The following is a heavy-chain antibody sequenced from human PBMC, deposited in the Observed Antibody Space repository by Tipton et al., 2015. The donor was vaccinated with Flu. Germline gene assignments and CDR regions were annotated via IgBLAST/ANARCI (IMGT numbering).Heavy chain of an antibody. Sequence: TLSLTCAVSGDSISSDYYWGWIRQFPGKGQEWIGTVSRSGDTNYNPSLRSRLTMSVDTSKNQFSLKLTYVTSADTAVYYCARSALGELLSYWGQGALVTVSS. CDR1: GDSISSDYY. CDR3: ARSALGELLSY. D-gene: IGHD1-26*01. V-gene: IGHV4-38-2*01. CDR2: VSRSGDT. J-gene: IGHJ4*02.